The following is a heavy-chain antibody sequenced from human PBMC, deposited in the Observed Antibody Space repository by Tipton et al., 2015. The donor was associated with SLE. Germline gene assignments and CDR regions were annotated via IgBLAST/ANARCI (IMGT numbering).Heavy chain of an antibody. J-gene: IGHJ5*02. CDR1: GGPISGHS. V-gene: IGHV4-34*01. D-gene: IGHD2-21*01. Sequence: TLSLTCTVSGGPISGHSWSWIRQTPGKGLEWIGEINHSGSTNYNPSLKSRVTISVDTSKNQFSLKLSSVTAADTAVYYCAREASYCGGDCYPSWFDPWGQGTLVTVSS. CDR2: INHSGST. CDR3: AREASYCGGDCYPSWFDP.